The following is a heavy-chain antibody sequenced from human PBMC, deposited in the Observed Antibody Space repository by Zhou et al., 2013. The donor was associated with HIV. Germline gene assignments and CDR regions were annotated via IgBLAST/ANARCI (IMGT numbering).Heavy chain of an antibody. CDR3: ARAQGDILTEGYFDY. Sequence: QVQLVQSGAEVKNPGSSVKVSCKVSGGTVSSYAINWVRQAPGLGLEWMGGIIPMFDTANYAQNFLGKVTISTDESTTTAYMDLSSLRSEDTAIYYCARAQGDILTEGYFDYWGQGTLVTVSS. V-gene: IGHV1-69*05. CDR1: GGTVSSYA. D-gene: IGHD3-9*01. J-gene: IGHJ4*02. CDR2: IIPMFDTA.